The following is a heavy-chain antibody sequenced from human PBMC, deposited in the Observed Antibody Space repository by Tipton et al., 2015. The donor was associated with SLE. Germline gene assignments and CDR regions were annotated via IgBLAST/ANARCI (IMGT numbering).Heavy chain of an antibody. D-gene: IGHD3-3*01. V-gene: IGHV4-61*05. CDR3: ARRGLRFLEWLPFDY. CDR1: GGSISSSSYY. Sequence: TLSLTCTVSGGSISSSSYYWGWIRQPPGKGLEWIGHIYTSGSTNYNPSLKSRVTISVDTSKNQFSLKLSSVTAADTAVYYCARRGLRFLEWLPFDYWGQGTLVTVSS. CDR2: IYTSGST. J-gene: IGHJ4*02.